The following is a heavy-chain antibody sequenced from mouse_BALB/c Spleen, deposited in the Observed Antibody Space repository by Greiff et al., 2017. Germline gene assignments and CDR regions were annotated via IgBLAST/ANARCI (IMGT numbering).Heavy chain of an antibody. V-gene: IGHV5-12-1*01. CDR3: ARHEMITTGFAY. D-gene: IGHD2-4*01. J-gene: IGHJ3*01. CDR2: ISSGGGST. Sequence: EVKVVESGGGLVKPGGSLKLSCAASGFAFSSYDMSWVRQTPEKRLEWVAYISSGGGSTYYPDTVKGRFTISRDNAKNTLYLQMSSLKSEDTAMYYCARHEMITTGFAYWGQGTLVTVSA. CDR1: GFAFSSYD.